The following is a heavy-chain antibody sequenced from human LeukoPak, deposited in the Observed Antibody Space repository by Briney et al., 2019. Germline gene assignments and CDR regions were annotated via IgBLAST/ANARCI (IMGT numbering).Heavy chain of an antibody. J-gene: IGHJ1*01. Sequence: ASVKVSRKASGYTFTSYGISWVRQAPGQGLEWMGWISAYNGNTNYAQKLQGRVTMTTDTSTSTAYMELRSLRSDDTAVYYCARGEGPYGDYGHFQHWGQGTLVTVSS. CDR2: ISAYNGNT. V-gene: IGHV1-18*01. CDR3: ARGEGPYGDYGHFQH. CDR1: GYTFTSYG. D-gene: IGHD4-17*01.